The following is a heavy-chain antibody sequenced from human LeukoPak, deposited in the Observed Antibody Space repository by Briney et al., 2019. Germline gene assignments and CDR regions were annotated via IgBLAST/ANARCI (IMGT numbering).Heavy chain of an antibody. CDR3: ARVSLITQGANDY. D-gene: IGHD3-22*01. CDR1: GFTFSSYA. CDR2: ISYDGSNK. J-gene: IGHJ4*02. V-gene: IGHV3-30-3*01. Sequence: GRSLRLSCAASGFTFSSYAMHWVRQAPGKGLEWVAVISYDGSNKYYADSVKGRFTISRDNSKNTLYLQMNSLRAEDTAVYYCARVSLITQGANDYWGQGTLVTVSS.